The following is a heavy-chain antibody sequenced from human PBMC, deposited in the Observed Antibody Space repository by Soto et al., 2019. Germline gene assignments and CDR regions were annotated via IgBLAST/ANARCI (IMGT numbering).Heavy chain of an antibody. CDR2: ISSSSRYI. V-gene: IGHV3-21*01. J-gene: IGHJ4*02. Sequence: ESGGGLVKPGGSLSLSCAASGFTFSRYSMNWVRLAPGKGLEWVSSISSSSRYIYYADSVKGRFTISRDNAKSSLYLQMNSLRAEDTAVYDCARDDLFCSGGSCYFDYWGQGTLVTVAT. D-gene: IGHD2-15*01. CDR1: GFTFSRYS. CDR3: ARDDLFCSGGSCYFDY.